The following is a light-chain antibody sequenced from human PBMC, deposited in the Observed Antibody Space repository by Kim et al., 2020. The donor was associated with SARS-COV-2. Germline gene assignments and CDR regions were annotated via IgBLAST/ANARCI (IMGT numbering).Light chain of an antibody. CDR2: GAS. CDR1: QGVNSY. J-gene: IGKJ4*01. Sequence: SSTGDRVTITCRASQGVNSYLAWYQQKSGKAPTLLIFGASTLQSAVPSRFSGSGSGTDFALTINSLQTEDFAIYYCQQYYSYPLTFGGGTKVDIK. V-gene: IGKV1-8*01. CDR3: QQYYSYPLT.